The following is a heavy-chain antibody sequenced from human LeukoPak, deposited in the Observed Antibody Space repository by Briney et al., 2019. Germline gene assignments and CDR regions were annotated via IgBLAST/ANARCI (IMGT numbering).Heavy chain of an antibody. Sequence: PSETLSLTCTVSGGSISSGDYYWSWIRQPPGKGLEWIGYIYYSGSTYYNPSLKSRVTISVDTSKNQFSLKLSSVTAADTAVYYCARGGRHCSCYDYWGQGTLVTVSS. CDR2: IYYSGST. V-gene: IGHV4-30-4*08. D-gene: IGHD2-2*01. CDR3: ARGGRHCSCYDY. J-gene: IGHJ4*02. CDR1: GGSISSGDYY.